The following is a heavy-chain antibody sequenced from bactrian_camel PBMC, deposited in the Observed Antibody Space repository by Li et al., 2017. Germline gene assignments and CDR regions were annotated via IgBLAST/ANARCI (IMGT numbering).Heavy chain of an antibody. D-gene: IGHD3*01. CDR1: GKTNVLNC. V-gene: IGHV3S53*01. CDR3: TACRLTMGDYLE. Sequence: QVQLVESGGGLVQPGGSLNLSCAATGKTNVLNCMGWFRQAPGKEREGVATIDNDGSTIYADSVKGRFTISRDNAKNTLYLQMNSLKTEDTAVYYCTACRLTMGDYLEWGQGTQVTVS. CDR2: IDNDGST. J-gene: IGHJ4*01.